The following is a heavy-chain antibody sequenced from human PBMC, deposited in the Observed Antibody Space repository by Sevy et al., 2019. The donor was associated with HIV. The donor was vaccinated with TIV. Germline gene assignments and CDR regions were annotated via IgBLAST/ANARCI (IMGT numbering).Heavy chain of an antibody. CDR3: AKRGRFDP. CDR1: GFTFISYG. CDR2: ISYDGSNK. V-gene: IGHV3-30*18. Sequence: GGSLRLSCAASGFTFISYGMHWVRQAPGKGLEWVAVISYDGSNKYYADSVKGRFTISRDNSKNTLYLQMNSLRAEDTAVYYCAKRGRFDPWGQGTLVTVSS. J-gene: IGHJ5*02. D-gene: IGHD3-16*01.